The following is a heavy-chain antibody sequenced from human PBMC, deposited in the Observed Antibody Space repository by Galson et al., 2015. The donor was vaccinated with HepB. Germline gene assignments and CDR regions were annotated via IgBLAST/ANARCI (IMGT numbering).Heavy chain of an antibody. V-gene: IGHV3-7*01. CDR2: INKDGSET. J-gene: IGHJ4*02. D-gene: IGHD3-16*01. CDR1: GFTFSDYW. CDR3: ARGGYYPEY. Sequence: SLRLSCAASGFTFSDYWMTWVRQAPGKGLEWVANINKDGSETYYVESLKGRFTISRDNAKNSLSLQINSLRDDDTAVYYCARGGYYPEYWGQGTLVTVSS.